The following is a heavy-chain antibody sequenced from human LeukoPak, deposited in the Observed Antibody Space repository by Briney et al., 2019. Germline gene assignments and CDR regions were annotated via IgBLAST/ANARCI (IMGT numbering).Heavy chain of an antibody. Sequence: PGGSLRLLCGASGFYFSGYSMHWVRQAPGKGLEWVLSINSGSTYMLYADPVKGRFTISRDIAKNSLHLQMDSLRAEDTAVYFCARVEATTGRNYHYYYMDVWGKGTTVIVSS. CDR1: GFYFSGYS. J-gene: IGHJ6*03. V-gene: IGHV3-21*01. CDR3: ARVEATTGRNYHYYYMDV. D-gene: IGHD3-9*01. CDR2: INSGSTYM.